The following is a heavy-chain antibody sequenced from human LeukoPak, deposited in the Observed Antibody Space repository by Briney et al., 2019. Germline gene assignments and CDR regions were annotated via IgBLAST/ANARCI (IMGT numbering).Heavy chain of an antibody. D-gene: IGHD7-27*01. CDR3: AREVLLGRDYFDY. CDR1: GGSISSYY. J-gene: IGHJ4*02. Sequence: SETLSLTCTVSGGSISSYYWSWIRQPPGKGLEWIGYIYYSGSTNYNPSLKSRVTISVDTSKNQFSLKLSSVTAAGTAVYYCAREVLLGRDYFDYWGQGTLVTVSS. V-gene: IGHV4-59*12. CDR2: IYYSGST.